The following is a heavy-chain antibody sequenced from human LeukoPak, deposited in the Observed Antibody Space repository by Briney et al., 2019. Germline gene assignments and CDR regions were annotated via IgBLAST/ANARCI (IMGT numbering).Heavy chain of an antibody. J-gene: IGHJ4*02. CDR1: GYTFTSYG. D-gene: IGHD5-12*01. CDR3: ARDRVGYSGYDLEVDY. V-gene: IGHV1-18*01. Sequence: AASVKVSCKASGYTFTSYGISWVRQAPGQGLEWMGWISAYNGNTNYAQKLQGRVTMTTDTSTSTAYMELRSLRSDDTAVYYCARDRVGYSGYDLEVDYWGQGTLVTVSS. CDR2: ISAYNGNT.